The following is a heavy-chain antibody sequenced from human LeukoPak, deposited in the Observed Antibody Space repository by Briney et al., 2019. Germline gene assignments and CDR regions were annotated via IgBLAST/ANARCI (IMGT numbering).Heavy chain of an antibody. D-gene: IGHD2-8*01. CDR2: IYYSGST. Sequence: RPSETLSLTCTVPGGSISSSSYYWGWIRQPPGKGLEWIGSIYYSGSTYYNPSLKSRVTISVDTSKNQFSLKLSSVTAADTAVYYCARNGQSWPDYWGQGTLVTVSS. CDR3: ARNGQSWPDY. J-gene: IGHJ4*02. V-gene: IGHV4-39*07. CDR1: GGSISSSSYY.